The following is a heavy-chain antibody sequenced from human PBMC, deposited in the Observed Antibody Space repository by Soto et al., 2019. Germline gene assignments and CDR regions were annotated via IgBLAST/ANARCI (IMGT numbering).Heavy chain of an antibody. CDR3: AREYSGYGIWYYYGMDV. D-gene: IGHD5-12*01. J-gene: IGHJ6*02. Sequence: ASVKVSCKASGYTFTGYYMHWVRQAPGQGLEWMGWINPNSGGTNYAQKFQGWVTMTRDTSTSTAYMELSRLRSDDTAVYYCAREYSGYGIWYYYGMDVWGQGTTVTVSS. CDR2: INPNSGGT. V-gene: IGHV1-2*04. CDR1: GYTFTGYY.